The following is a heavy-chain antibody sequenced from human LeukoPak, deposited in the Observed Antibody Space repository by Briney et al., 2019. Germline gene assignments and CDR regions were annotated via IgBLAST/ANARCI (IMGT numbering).Heavy chain of an antibody. CDR2: TTKKGNTYTT. D-gene: IGHD3-10*01. J-gene: IGHJ2*01. V-gene: IGHV3-72*01. CDR1: GFTFSDHY. CDR3: AREPTMVRPRYFDL. Sequence: GGSLRLSCVASGFTFSDHYVDWVRQAPGKGLEWVGRTTKKGNTYTTHYAASVRGRFTISRDDSKNSLYLQMNSLKVEDTAVYYCAREPTMVRPRYFDLWGRGTLVTVSS.